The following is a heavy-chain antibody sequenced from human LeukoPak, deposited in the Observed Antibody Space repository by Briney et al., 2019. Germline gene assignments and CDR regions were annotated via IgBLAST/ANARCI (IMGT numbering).Heavy chain of an antibody. CDR1: GFTVSSNY. V-gene: IGHV3-66*04. CDR3: VRHSSGWFFDY. Sequence: GGSLRLSCAASGFTVSSNYMSWVRQAPGKGLEWVSVIYSGGSTYYADSVKGRFTISRDNAKNSLYLQMNSLRAEDTAVYYCVRHSSGWFFDYWGQGTLATVSS. CDR2: IYSGGST. J-gene: IGHJ4*02. D-gene: IGHD6-19*01.